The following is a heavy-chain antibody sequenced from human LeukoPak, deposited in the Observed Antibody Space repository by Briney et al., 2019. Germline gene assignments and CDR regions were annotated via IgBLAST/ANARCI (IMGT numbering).Heavy chain of an antibody. CDR1: GGSFSGYY. J-gene: IGHJ4*02. Sequence: SSETLSLTCAVYGGSFSGYYWSWIRQPPGKGLEWIGEINHSGSTNYNPSLKSRVTISVDTSKNQFSLKLSSVTAADTAVYYCARWILYSSGSYSDYWGQGTLVTVSS. CDR3: ARWILYSSGSYSDY. V-gene: IGHV4-34*01. D-gene: IGHD3-10*01. CDR2: INHSGST.